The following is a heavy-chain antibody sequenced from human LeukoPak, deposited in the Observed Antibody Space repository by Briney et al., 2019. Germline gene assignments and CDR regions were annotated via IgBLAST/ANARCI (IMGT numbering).Heavy chain of an antibody. CDR1: GFSVSTNY. CDR2: LYSGGST. D-gene: IGHD3-10*01. Sequence: VGCLTLSCEGSGFSVSTNYMNWVRQAPGKGLEWVSILYSGGSTYYADSVKGRFTVSRDSSKNTLYLHMNSLRAEDTAVYYCARVGDHYHWYLDVWGRGTLVTASS. V-gene: IGHV3-53*01. CDR3: ARVGDHYHWYLDV. J-gene: IGHJ2*01.